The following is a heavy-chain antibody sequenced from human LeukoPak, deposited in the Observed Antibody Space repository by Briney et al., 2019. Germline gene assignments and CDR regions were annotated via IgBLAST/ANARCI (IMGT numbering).Heavy chain of an antibody. J-gene: IGHJ4*02. CDR2: MNPNNANT. CDR3: ARDSEYYYDSGGYSPGY. D-gene: IGHD3-22*01. CDR1: GYTFTSYD. V-gene: IGHV1-8*01. Sequence: ASVKVSCKASGYTFTSYDINWVRQATGQGLEWMGWMNPNNANTDYGQKFQGRVTLTRNTSISTAYMELSSLRSEDTAVYYCARDSEYYYDSGGYSPGYWGQGTLVTVSS.